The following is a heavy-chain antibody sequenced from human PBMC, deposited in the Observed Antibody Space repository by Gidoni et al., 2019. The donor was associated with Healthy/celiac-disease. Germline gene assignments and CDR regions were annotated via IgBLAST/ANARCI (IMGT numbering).Heavy chain of an antibody. CDR1: GGSFSGYY. D-gene: IGHD6-13*01. V-gene: IGHV4-34*01. CDR2: INHSGST. J-gene: IGHJ5*02. Sequence: QVQLQQWGAGLLKPSETLSLTCAVYGGSFSGYYWSWIRQPPGKGLEWIGEINHSGSTNYNPPLKSRVTISVDTSKNQFSLKLSSVTAADTAVYYCARRPGYSSSRRLGSWFDPWGQGTLVTVSS. CDR3: ARRPGYSSSRRLGSWFDP.